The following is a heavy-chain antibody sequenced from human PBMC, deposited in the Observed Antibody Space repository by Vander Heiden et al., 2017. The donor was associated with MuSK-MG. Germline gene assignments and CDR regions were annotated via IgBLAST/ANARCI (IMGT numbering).Heavy chain of an antibody. J-gene: IGHJ5*02. Sequence: EVQLVESGGGLVQPGGSLRLSCAAPGFTFSSDSMNWVRQAPGKGLEWVSYISSSSSNIYYADSVKGRFTISRDNAKNSLYLQMNSLRAEDTAVYYCARTAYYYDSSGYYLSWFDPWGQGTLVTVSS. CDR1: GFTFSSDS. CDR2: ISSSSSNI. CDR3: ARTAYYYDSSGYYLSWFDP. D-gene: IGHD3-22*01. V-gene: IGHV3-48*01.